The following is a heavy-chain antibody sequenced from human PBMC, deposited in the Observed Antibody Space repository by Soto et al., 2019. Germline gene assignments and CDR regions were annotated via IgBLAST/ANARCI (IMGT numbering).Heavy chain of an antibody. D-gene: IGHD6-6*01. CDR2: TYYRSRWYN. CDR3: ARVPHRIAARPYWFDP. CDR1: GDSVSSNSAA. J-gene: IGHJ5*02. Sequence: PSQTLSLTCVISGDSVSSNSAAWNWIRQSPSRGLEWLGRTYYRSRWYNDYAVSVRSRITVNADTSKNQFSLHLNSVTPEDTAVYYCARVPHRIAARPYWFDPWGQRTLVTVSS. V-gene: IGHV6-1*01.